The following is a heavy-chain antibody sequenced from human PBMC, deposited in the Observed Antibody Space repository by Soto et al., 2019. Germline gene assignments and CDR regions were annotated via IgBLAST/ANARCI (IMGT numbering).Heavy chain of an antibody. V-gene: IGHV4-34*01. Sequence: QVQLQQWGAGLLKPSETLSLTCAVYGGSFSGYYWSWIRQPPGKGLEWIGEINHSGSTNYNPSLKSRVTISVDTSKHQCSLKLSSVTAADTAVYYCARRSYRDTAYTHFDYWGQGTLVTVSS. CDR3: ARRSYRDTAYTHFDY. CDR2: INHSGST. J-gene: IGHJ4*02. CDR1: GGSFSGYY. D-gene: IGHD5-18*01.